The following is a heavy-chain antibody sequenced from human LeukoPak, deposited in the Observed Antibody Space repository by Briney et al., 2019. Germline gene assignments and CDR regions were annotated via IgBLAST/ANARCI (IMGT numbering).Heavy chain of an antibody. Sequence: GASVKVSCKASGYSFTGYYIHWVRQAPGQGLEWMGWINTNTGNPTYAQGFTGRFVFSLDTSVSTAYLQISSLKAEDTAVYYCARGVDYGDRDYWGQGTLVTVSS. V-gene: IGHV7-4-1*02. J-gene: IGHJ4*02. CDR2: INTNTGNP. CDR1: GYSFTGYY. D-gene: IGHD4-17*01. CDR3: ARGVDYGDRDY.